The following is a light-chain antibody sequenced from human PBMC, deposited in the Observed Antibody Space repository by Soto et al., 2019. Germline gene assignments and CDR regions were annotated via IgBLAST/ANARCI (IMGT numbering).Light chain of an antibody. CDR2: EVS. CDR3: SSYTSRVV. J-gene: IGLJ2*01. Sequence: QSALTQPASVSGSPGQSITISCTGTSSDVGGYNYVSWYQQHPGKASKLMIYEVSNRPSGVSNRFSGSKSGNTASLTISGLQAEDEADYYCSSYTSRVVFGGGTKVTVL. V-gene: IGLV2-14*01. CDR1: SSDVGGYNY.